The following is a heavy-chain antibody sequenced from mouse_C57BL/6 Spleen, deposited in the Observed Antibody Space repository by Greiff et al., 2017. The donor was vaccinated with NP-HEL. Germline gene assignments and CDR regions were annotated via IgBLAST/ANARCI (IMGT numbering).Heavy chain of an antibody. J-gene: IGHJ3*01. V-gene: IGHV5-9-1*02. CDR3: TRDRSGWFAY. CDR1: GFTFSSYA. CDR2: ISSGGDYI. Sequence: DVQLVESGEGLVKPGGSLKLSCAASGFTFSSYAMSWVRQTPEKRLEWVAYISSGGDYIYYADTVKGRFTISRDNARNTLYLQMSSLKSEDTAMYYGTRDRSGWFAYWGQGTLVTVSA. D-gene: IGHD1-3*01.